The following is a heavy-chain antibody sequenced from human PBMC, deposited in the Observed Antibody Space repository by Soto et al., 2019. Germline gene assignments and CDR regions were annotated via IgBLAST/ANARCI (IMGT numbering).Heavy chain of an antibody. J-gene: IGHJ4*02. Sequence: SVKVSCKASGGTFSSYAISWVRQAPGQGLEWMGGIIPIFGTANYAQKFQGRVTITADESTSTAYMELSSLRSEDTAVYYCARVYSSGRSLSGWLAFDYWGQGTLVTVSS. CDR1: GGTFSSYA. D-gene: IGHD6-19*01. CDR2: IIPIFGTA. CDR3: ARVYSSGRSLSGWLAFDY. V-gene: IGHV1-69*13.